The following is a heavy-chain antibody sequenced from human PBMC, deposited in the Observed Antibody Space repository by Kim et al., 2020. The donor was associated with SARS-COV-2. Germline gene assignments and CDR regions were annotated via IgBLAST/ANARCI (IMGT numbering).Heavy chain of an antibody. Sequence: GGSLRLSCAASGFTFSSYAMHWVRQAPGKGLEWVAVISYDGSNKYYADSVKGRFTISRDNSKNTLYLQMNSLRAEDTAVYYCARDHIDTHAFDIWGQGT. D-gene: IGHD2-2*02. CDR2: ISYDGSNK. V-gene: IGHV3-30*04. J-gene: IGHJ3*02. CDR1: GFTFSSYA. CDR3: ARDHIDTHAFDI.